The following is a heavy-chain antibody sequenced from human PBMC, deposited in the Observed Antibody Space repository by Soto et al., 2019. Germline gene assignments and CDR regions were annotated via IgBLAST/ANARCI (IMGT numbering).Heavy chain of an antibody. CDR1: GGSFSGYY. D-gene: IGHD3-3*01. V-gene: IGHV4-34*01. CDR2: INHSGST. CDR3: ASPSIFGVVIGFDP. J-gene: IGHJ5*02. Sequence: QGELQQWGAGLLKRSETLSRTCAVYGGSFSGYYWSWIRQPPGKGLEWIGEINHSGSTNYNPSLKSRVTISVDTSKNHFSLKLSSVTAADTAVYYCASPSIFGVVIGFDPWGQGTLVTVSS.